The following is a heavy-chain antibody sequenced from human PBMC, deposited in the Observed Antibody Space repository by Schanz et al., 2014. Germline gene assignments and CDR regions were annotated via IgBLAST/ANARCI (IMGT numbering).Heavy chain of an antibody. V-gene: IGHV1-46*03. D-gene: IGHD2-2*01. CDR2: INPSRGTT. CDR1: GYTFTTYY. J-gene: IGHJ4*02. Sequence: QVQLVQSGAEVKKPGVSVKVSCKASGYTFTTYYIHWVRRAPGQGLEWMGKINPSRGTTRIAQNFQGRLTVTSDTSTSTVNMELSSLRSEHTAVYYCARGGFFDSTSFDSWGQGTLVTVSS. CDR3: ARGGFFDSTSFDS.